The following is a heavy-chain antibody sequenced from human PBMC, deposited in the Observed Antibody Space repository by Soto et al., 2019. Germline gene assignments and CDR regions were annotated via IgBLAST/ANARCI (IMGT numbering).Heavy chain of an antibody. CDR1: GGSISSGGYY. V-gene: IGHV4-31*03. D-gene: IGHD2-15*01. J-gene: IGHJ4*02. CDR3: ARVGPPKQYCSGGSCYYKPKYYFDY. Sequence: QVQLQESGPGLVKPSQTLSLTCTVSGGSISSGGYYWSWIRQHPGKGLEWIGYIYYSGSTYYNPSLKSRVTISVDTSKNQFSLKLSSVTAADTAVYYCARVGPPKQYCSGGSCYYKPKYYFDYWGQGTLVTVSS. CDR2: IYYSGST.